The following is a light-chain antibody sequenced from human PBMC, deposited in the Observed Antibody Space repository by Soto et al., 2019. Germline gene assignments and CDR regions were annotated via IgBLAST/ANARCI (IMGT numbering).Light chain of an antibody. V-gene: IGKV1-39*01. CDR1: QSIGSY. CDR2: AAS. CDR3: QQSYSTLMYT. Sequence: DIQMTQSPSSLSASVGDRVTITCRASQSIGSYLSWYQQKPGKAPILLIYAASSLQSGVPSRFSGSGSGTDFTLTISSLQPEDFATYYCQQSYSTLMYTFGQGTKLEIK. J-gene: IGKJ2*01.